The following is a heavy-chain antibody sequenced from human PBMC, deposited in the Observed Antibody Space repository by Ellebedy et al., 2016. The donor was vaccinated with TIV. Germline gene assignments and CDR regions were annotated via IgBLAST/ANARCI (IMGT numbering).Heavy chain of an antibody. V-gene: IGHV2-5*02. CDR2: ISWDDDK. CDR1: GFPLSTSGVG. CDR3: AHNQHFGAGWYYFDS. J-gene: IGHJ4*02. D-gene: IGHD6-19*01. Sequence: SGPTLVKPTQTLTLTCTFSGFPLSTSGVGVGWIRQPPGKALEWLALISWDDDKSYSPSLKSRLTITKDTSKNQVVLTMTNMDPVDTATYYCAHNQHFGAGWYYFDSWGQGTLVTVSS.